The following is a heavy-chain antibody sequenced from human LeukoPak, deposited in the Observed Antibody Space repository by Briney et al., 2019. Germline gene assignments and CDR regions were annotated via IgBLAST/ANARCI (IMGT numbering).Heavy chain of an antibody. J-gene: IGHJ4*02. D-gene: IGHD6-13*01. CDR3: ARDTAGVRWYFDY. Sequence: GGSLRLSCAASGFTFSSYGMHWVRQAPGKGLEWVAVIWYDGSNKYYADSVKGRFTISRDNSKNTLYLQMNSLRAEDTAVYYCARDTAGVRWYFDYWGQGTLVTVSS. CDR1: GFTFSSYG. V-gene: IGHV3-33*01. CDR2: IWYDGSNK.